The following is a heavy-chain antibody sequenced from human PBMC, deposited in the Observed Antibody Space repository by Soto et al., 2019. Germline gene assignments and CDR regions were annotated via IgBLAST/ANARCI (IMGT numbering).Heavy chain of an antibody. J-gene: IGHJ4*02. V-gene: IGHV3-21*01. D-gene: IGHD3-9*01. CDR1: GFTFSSYS. CDR2: ISSSSSFI. CDR3: ARSYDILTGYSGFDY. Sequence: EVQLVESGGGLVKPGGSLRLSCAASGFTFSSYSMNWVRQAPGKGLEWVSSISSSSSFIYYADSVKGRFTISRDNAKNSLYLQMNSLRAEDTAMFYCARSYDILTGYSGFDYWGQGTLVTGSS.